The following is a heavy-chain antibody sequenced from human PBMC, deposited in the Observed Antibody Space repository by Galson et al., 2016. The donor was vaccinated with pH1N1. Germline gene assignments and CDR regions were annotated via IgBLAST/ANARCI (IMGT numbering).Heavy chain of an antibody. J-gene: IGHJ5*02. CDR2: IIPIIGTT. CDR3: ARDAYRLDYDTSDYDPNWFGP. V-gene: IGHV1-69*05. CDR1: GYTFSSYA. D-gene: IGHD3-22*01. Sequence: SVKVSCKASGYTFSSYAINWVRQARGQGLEWMGGIIPIIGTTKYAQKFQGGVTITTDEVTSTVYMELSSLRSEDTAVYFCARDAYRLDYDTSDYDPNWFGPGGQGTLVTVSS.